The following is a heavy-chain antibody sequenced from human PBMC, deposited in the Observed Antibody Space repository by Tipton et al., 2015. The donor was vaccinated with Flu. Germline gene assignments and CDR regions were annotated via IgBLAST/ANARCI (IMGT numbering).Heavy chain of an antibody. CDR3: ARPLIQHVDDGLDI. CDR2: IYPDDSDV. Sequence: QLVQSGAELKKPGESLKISRKGSGYTFADYWIGWVRQMPGRGLEWIGFIYPDDSDVRYIPSIQGQVTFSVDKSTSTAYLHWSSLKTSDTAIYYCARPLIQHVDDGLDIWGQGTMVTVSS. CDR1: GYTFADYW. V-gene: IGHV5-51*03. J-gene: IGHJ3*02. D-gene: IGHD1-1*01.